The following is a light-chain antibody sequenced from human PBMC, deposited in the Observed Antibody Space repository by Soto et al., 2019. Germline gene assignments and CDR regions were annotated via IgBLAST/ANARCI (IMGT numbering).Light chain of an antibody. J-gene: IGLJ1*01. Sequence: QSALTQPAFVSESLGQSITISCTGTNSDIGGYDFVSWYQQHPGTTPKLMISEVSNRPSGVSNRFSGSKSGNTASLTISGLQAEDEADYYCSSSTSGSTPFVFGAGTKVTVL. CDR2: EVS. CDR3: SSSTSGSTPFV. V-gene: IGLV2-14*01. CDR1: NSDIGGYDF.